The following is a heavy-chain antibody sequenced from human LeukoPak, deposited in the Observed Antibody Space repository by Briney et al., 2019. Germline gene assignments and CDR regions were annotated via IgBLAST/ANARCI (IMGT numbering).Heavy chain of an antibody. Sequence: PSEPLSLTCTVSGVSISSYSWTWIRQPAGKGLEWIGRIFTSGSTNYNPSLKSRVTISVDTSENQFSLKLSSVTAADTAVYYCSSSGGNSGESFDYWGQGTMVSVSS. CDR1: GVSISSYS. CDR3: SSSGGNSGESFDY. CDR2: IFTSGST. D-gene: IGHD4-23*01. V-gene: IGHV4-4*07. J-gene: IGHJ4*02.